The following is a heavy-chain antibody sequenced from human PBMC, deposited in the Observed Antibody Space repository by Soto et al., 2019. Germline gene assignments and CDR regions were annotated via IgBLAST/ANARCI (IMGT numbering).Heavy chain of an antibody. CDR2: ISGFNGNT. Sequence: QDQLVQSGAEVKKPGASVTVACKSSGYSFTNYGITWVRQAPGQGLEWMGWISGFNGNTHYAQKLQGRVTMTTDASTSTAYMELRSLRSDDTAVYYCARDRGLAPPVAGNTHYYYSMDVLGKGNTVTVSS. CDR1: GYSFTNYG. V-gene: IGHV1-18*01. CDR3: ARDRGLAPPVAGNTHYYYSMDV. D-gene: IGHD6-19*01. J-gene: IGHJ6*03.